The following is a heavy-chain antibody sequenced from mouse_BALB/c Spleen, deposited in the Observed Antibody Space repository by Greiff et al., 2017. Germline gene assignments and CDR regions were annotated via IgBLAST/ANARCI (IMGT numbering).Heavy chain of an antibody. V-gene: IGHV3-2*02. D-gene: IGHD1-2*01. CDR2: ISYSGST. CDR3: ASQVPHYYGYVGYYAMDY. Sequence: EVQLQESGPGLVKPSQSLSLTCTVTGYSITSDYAWNWIRQFPGNKLEWMGYISYSGSTSYNPSLKSRISITRDTSKNQFFLQLNSVTTEDTATYYCASQVPHYYGYVGYYAMDYWGQGTSVTVSS. CDR1: GYSITSDYA. J-gene: IGHJ4*01.